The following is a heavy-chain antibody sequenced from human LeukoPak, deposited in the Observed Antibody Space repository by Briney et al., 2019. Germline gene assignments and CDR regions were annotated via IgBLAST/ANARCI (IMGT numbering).Heavy chain of an antibody. Sequence: GGSLRLSCAASGFTFSNYWMHWVRQAPGKGLVWVSRIKSDGSRTDYADSVKGRFTISRDNAKNTLYLQMNSLRAEDTAVYYCARELPFDYWGQGTLVTVSS. CDR2: IKSDGSRT. V-gene: IGHV3-74*01. J-gene: IGHJ4*02. CDR1: GFTFSNYW. D-gene: IGHD2-15*01. CDR3: ARELPFDY.